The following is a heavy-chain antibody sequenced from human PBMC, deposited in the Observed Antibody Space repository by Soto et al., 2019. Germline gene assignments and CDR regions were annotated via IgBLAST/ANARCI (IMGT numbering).Heavy chain of an antibody. CDR2: IYPGDSDT. J-gene: IGHJ6*02. D-gene: IGHD3-16*01. CDR3: ARSGRNAYYNMVV. Sequence: GESLNISCKGSGYSFPTFWIGWLRQMPGKGLEWMGVIYPGDSDTRYSPSFQGHVTISADKSISTAYLQWSSLKASDTAMYYCARSGRNAYYNMVVWGPGPTLTV. V-gene: IGHV5-51*01. CDR1: GYSFPTFW.